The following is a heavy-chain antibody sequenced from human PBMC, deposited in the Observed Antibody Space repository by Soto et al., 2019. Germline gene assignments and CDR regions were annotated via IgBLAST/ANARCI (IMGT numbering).Heavy chain of an antibody. CDR1: GFTFSSYG. CDR2: ISYDGSNK. V-gene: IGHV3-30*18. Sequence: GGSLTLSFPASGFTFSSYGMHWVRQAPGKGLEWVAVISYDGSNKYYADSVKGRFTISRDNSKNTLYLQMNSLRAEDTAVYYCAKILEDDAFDIWGQGTMVTVSS. J-gene: IGHJ3*02. D-gene: IGHD3-3*02. CDR3: AKILEDDAFDI.